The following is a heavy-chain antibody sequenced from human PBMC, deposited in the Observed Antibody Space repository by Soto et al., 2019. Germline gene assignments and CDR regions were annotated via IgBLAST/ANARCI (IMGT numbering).Heavy chain of an antibody. Sequence: PGGSLRLSCAASGFTFSSYAMSWVRQAPGKGLEWVSAISGSGGSTYYADSVKGRFTISRDNSKNTLYLQMNSLRAEDTAVYYCAKDGGEGFLEWLLPSYYYMDVWGKGTTVTVSS. J-gene: IGHJ6*03. CDR3: AKDGGEGFLEWLLPSYYYMDV. D-gene: IGHD3-3*01. V-gene: IGHV3-23*01. CDR1: GFTFSSYA. CDR2: ISGSGGST.